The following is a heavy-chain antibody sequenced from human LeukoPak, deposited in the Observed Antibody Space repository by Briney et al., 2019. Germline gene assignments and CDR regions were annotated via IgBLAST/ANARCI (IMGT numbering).Heavy chain of an antibody. CDR3: ASSVWPYPTRWFDP. CDR1: NGSISTHF. V-gene: IGHV4-59*08. Sequence: SETLSLNCTVSNGSISTHFWSWIRQPPGKGLEWIGYIYYSGSTNYNPSLKSRVTISVDTSKNQFSLKLSSVTAADTAVYYCASSVWPYPTRWFDPWGQGTLVTVSS. CDR2: IYYSGST. J-gene: IGHJ5*02. D-gene: IGHD2-8*01.